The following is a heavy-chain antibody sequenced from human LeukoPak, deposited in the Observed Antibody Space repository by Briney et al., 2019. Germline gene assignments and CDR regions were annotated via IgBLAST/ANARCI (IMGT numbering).Heavy chain of an antibody. CDR2: INSDGSST. Sequence: GGSLRLSCAASGFTFSDYTMSWVRQAPGKGLVWVSRINSDGSSTSYADSVKGRFTISRDNAKNTMYLQMNSLRAEDTAVYYCARARYYYDSSGYRAVYYFDYWGQGTLVTVSS. D-gene: IGHD3-22*01. CDR3: ARARYYYDSSGYRAVYYFDY. CDR1: GFTFSDYT. V-gene: IGHV3-74*01. J-gene: IGHJ4*02.